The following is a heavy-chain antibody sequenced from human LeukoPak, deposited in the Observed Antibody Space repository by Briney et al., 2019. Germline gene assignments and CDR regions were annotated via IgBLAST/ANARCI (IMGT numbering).Heavy chain of an antibody. CDR2: INPDSGGT. CDR3: APIVGATSYYFDY. D-gene: IGHD1-26*01. J-gene: IGHJ4*02. V-gene: IGHV1-2*02. Sequence: ASVKVSCKASGYTFTGYYMHWVRQAPGQGLEWMGWINPDSGGTNYAQNFQGRVTMTRDTSISTAYMEPSRLRSDDTAVYYCAPIVGATSYYFDYWGQGTLVTVSS. CDR1: GYTFTGYY.